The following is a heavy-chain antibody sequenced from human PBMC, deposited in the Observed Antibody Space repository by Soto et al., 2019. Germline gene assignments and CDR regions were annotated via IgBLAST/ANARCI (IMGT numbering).Heavy chain of an antibody. CDR3: AKDHPDIVVVPAAIDWFDP. CDR2: ISGSGGGT. V-gene: IGHV3-23*01. D-gene: IGHD2-2*02. J-gene: IGHJ5*02. CDR1: GFTFSSYV. Sequence: EVQLLESGGGLVQPGGSLRLSCAASGFTFSSYVMSWVRQAPGKGLEWVSAISGSGGGTYYADSVRGRFTISRDNSKNTLYLQMNSLRAEDTVVYYCAKDHPDIVVVPAAIDWFDPWGQGTLVTVSS.